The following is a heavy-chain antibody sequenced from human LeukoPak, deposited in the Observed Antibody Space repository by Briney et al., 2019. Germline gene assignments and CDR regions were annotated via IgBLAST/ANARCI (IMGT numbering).Heavy chain of an antibody. D-gene: IGHD2-2*01. CDR3: ARGYHYAYFDY. CDR2: MNPNSGNT. J-gene: IGHJ4*02. Sequence: ASVKVPCKASGYTFTSYDINWVRQATGQGLEWMGWMNPNSGNTGYAQKFQGRVTMTRNTSISTAYMELSSLRSEDTAVYYCARGYHYAYFDYWAREPWSPSPQ. V-gene: IGHV1-8*01. CDR1: GYTFTSYD.